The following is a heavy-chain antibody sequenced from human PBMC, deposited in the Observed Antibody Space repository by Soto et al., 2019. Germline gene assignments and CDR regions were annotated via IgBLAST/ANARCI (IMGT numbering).Heavy chain of an antibody. D-gene: IGHD3-10*01. CDR2: ISAYNGNT. CDR3: AKRAYYGSGTDFDY. V-gene: IGHV1-18*01. Sequence: GXPVKVSCTASGYPFTIYGIICVRQTTGQGLEWMGWISAYNGNTNYAQKLQGRVTMTTDTSTSTAYMELRSLRSDDTAVYYCAKRAYYGSGTDFDYWGQGTLVTVYS. J-gene: IGHJ4*02. CDR1: GYPFTIYG.